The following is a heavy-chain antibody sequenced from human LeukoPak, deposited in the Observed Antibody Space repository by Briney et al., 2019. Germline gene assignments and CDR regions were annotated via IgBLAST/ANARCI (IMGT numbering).Heavy chain of an antibody. Sequence: GSLRLSCAASGFTFSSYAMHWVRQAPGKGLEYVSAISSNGGSTYYANSVKGRFTISRDNSKNTLYLQMGSLRAEDMAVYYCARRLWLHAFDIWGQGTMVTVSS. CDR3: ARRLWLHAFDI. CDR2: ISSNGGST. CDR1: GFTFSSYA. D-gene: IGHD3-10*01. V-gene: IGHV3-64*01. J-gene: IGHJ3*02.